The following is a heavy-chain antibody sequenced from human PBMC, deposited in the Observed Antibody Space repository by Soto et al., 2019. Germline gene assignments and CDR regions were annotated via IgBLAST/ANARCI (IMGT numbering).Heavy chain of an antibody. CDR3: ARVSPLARGYSGYDRDAFDI. CDR1: GGSISSYY. Sequence: QVQLQESGPGLVKPSETLSLTCTVSGGSISSYYWSWIRQPPGKGLEWIGYIYYSGSTNYNPSLKRRVTISVDTSKNQFSLKLSSVTAADTAVYYCARVSPLARGYSGYDRDAFDIWGQGTMVTVSS. CDR2: IYYSGST. V-gene: IGHV4-59*01. J-gene: IGHJ3*02. D-gene: IGHD5-12*01.